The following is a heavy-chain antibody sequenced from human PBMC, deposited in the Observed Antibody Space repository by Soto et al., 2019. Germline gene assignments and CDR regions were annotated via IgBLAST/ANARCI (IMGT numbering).Heavy chain of an antibody. D-gene: IGHD7-27*01. Sequence: EVRLVESGGGLIQPGGSLRLSCAASGFTFRNYWMHWVRQAPGKGLVWVSRINTDGSSTNYADSVKGRFTISRDNAKDTLYLQMNSLRAEDTAVYFCARDKPGDRMFDNWGQGTLVTVSS. V-gene: IGHV3-74*01. CDR2: INTDGSST. CDR1: GFTFRNYW. J-gene: IGHJ4*02. CDR3: ARDKPGDRMFDN.